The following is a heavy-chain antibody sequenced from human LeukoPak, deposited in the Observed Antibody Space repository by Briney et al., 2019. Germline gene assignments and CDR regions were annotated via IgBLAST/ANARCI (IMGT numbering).Heavy chain of an antibody. CDR3: AKDNESSGRGTFDY. D-gene: IGHD3-3*01. V-gene: IGHV3-30*18. Sequence: PGGSLRLSCAASGFTFSSYGMHWVRQAPGKGLEWAAVISYDGSDKQYADSVKGRFIISRDNTKNSLYLQMNSLRAEDTALYYCAKDNESSGRGTFDYWGQGTLVTVSS. CDR2: ISYDGSDK. CDR1: GFTFSSYG. J-gene: IGHJ4*02.